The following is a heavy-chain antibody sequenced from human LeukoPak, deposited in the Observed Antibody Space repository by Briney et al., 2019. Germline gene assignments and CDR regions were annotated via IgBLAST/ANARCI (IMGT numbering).Heavy chain of an antibody. D-gene: IGHD1-26*01. CDR3: AKDLKKVGSSTWYFDL. V-gene: IGHV3-23*01. CDR1: GFTFDDYA. CDR2: ITSRNV. Sequence: PGGCLRLSCVASGFTFDDYAMNWVRQAPGRGVEWISSITSRNVKYAVSVRGRLTISRDNSKNTLYLQLDSLRVEDTALYYCAKDLKKVGSSTWYFDLWGRGTLVTVSS. J-gene: IGHJ2*01.